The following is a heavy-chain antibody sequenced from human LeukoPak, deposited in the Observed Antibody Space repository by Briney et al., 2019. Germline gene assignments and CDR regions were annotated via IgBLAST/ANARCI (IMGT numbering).Heavy chain of an antibody. Sequence: SETLSLTCAVSGGSISSSNWWSWVRQPPGKGLEWIGEIFHSGSTNFNPSLKSRVTISVDKSKNHFSLNLNSVTAADTAVYYCARHPLLWFGELLSYYFDYWGQGTLVTVSP. CDR2: IFHSGST. J-gene: IGHJ4*02. CDR3: ARHPLLWFGELLSYYFDY. D-gene: IGHD3-10*01. V-gene: IGHV4-4*02. CDR1: GGSISSSNW.